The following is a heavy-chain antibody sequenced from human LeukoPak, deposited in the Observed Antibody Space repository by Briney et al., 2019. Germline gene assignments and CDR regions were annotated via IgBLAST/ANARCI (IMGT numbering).Heavy chain of an antibody. CDR2: ISTDGSST. D-gene: IGHD6-6*01. CDR3: ARVIADRPGDYFDY. J-gene: IGHJ4*02. Sequence: GGSLRLSCEASGFTVSSFEINWVRQAPGKGLVWVSRISTDGSSTSYADFVKGRFTISRDNAKNTLFLQMNSLRAEDTAVYYCARVIADRPGDYFDYWGQGSLVSVSS. CDR1: GFTVSSFE. V-gene: IGHV3-74*01.